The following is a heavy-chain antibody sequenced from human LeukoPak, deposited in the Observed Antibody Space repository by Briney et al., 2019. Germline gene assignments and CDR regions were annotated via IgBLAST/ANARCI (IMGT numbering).Heavy chain of an antibody. Sequence: GGSLRLSCAASGFTFSSYAMHWVRQAPGKGLEWVAVISYDGSNKYYADSVKGRFTISRDNAKNSLYLQMNSLRAEDTAVYYCARLSGHCSSTSCYVGAAEYFQHWGQGTLVTVSS. V-gene: IGHV3-30-3*01. D-gene: IGHD2-2*01. CDR3: ARLSGHCSSTSCYVGAAEYFQH. J-gene: IGHJ1*01. CDR2: ISYDGSNK. CDR1: GFTFSSYA.